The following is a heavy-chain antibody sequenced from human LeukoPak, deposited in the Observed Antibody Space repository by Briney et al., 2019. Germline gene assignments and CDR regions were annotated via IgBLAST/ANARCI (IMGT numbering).Heavy chain of an antibody. J-gene: IGHJ4*02. D-gene: IGHD1-26*01. CDR1: GGSISSSTFY. V-gene: IGHV4-39*02. CDR3: AREYSGSVDC. CDR2: IYYSGST. Sequence: SETLSLTCTVSGGSISSSTFYWGWIRQAPGKGLEWIGSIYYSGSTYYSPSLKSRVTISIDTSKNQFSLKLRSVTAAGTAIYYCAREYSGSVDCWGQGTLVTVSS.